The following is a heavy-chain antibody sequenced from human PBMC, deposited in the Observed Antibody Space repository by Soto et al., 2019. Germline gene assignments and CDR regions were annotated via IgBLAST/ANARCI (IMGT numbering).Heavy chain of an antibody. CDR3: ARVNYGDYYYGMDV. V-gene: IGHV4-59*01. CDR2: ISYTGSA. CDR1: GGSINYSY. D-gene: IGHD4-17*01. Sequence: SETLSLTCTVSGGSINYSYWTWIRQPPGKGLEWIGYISYTGSANYNASPKSRLTISVDTSKNQFSLKLSSVTAADTALYYCARVNYGDYYYGMDVWGQGTTVTVSS. J-gene: IGHJ6*02.